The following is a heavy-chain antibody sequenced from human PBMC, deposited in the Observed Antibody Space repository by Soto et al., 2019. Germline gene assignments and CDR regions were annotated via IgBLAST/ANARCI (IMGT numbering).Heavy chain of an antibody. V-gene: IGHV4-59*08. CDR1: GDSISRYY. J-gene: IGHJ5*02. CDR3: ALSSSSEASRRNGFDP. D-gene: IGHD6-6*01. CDR2: IYYSGST. Sequence: SETLSLTCTVSGDSISRYYWSWIRQPPGKGLEWIGYIYYSGSTNSSPSLKSRVTISVDTSKNQFSLKLTSVTAADTAVYYCALSSSSEASRRNGFDPWGQGTLVTVSS.